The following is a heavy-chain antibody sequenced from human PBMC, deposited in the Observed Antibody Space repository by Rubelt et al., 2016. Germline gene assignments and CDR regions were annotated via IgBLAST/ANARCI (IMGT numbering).Heavy chain of an antibody. Sequence: QVQLQESGPGLVKPSETLSLTCTVSGGSISSYYWSWIRQPPGKGLEWIGEINHSGSTNYNPSLKSRVSISVDTAKNQFSLKLSSVTAADTAVYYCARGTTARRTYFDYWGQGTLVTVAS. CDR1: GGSISSYY. V-gene: IGHV4-34*01. D-gene: IGHD1-1*01. CDR3: ARGTTARRTYFDY. J-gene: IGHJ4*02. CDR2: INHSGST.